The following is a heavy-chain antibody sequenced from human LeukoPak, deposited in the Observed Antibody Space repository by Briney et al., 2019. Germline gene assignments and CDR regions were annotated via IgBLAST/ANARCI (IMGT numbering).Heavy chain of an antibody. Sequence: PRASVKVSCKASGYTFTSYYMHRVRQAPGQGLEWMGIINPSGGSTSYAQKIQGRVTMTRDTSTSTVYMELSSLRSEDTAVYYCARDLHPLWFGESPQGFDYWGQGTLVTVSS. CDR1: GYTFTSYY. CDR3: ARDLHPLWFGESPQGFDY. D-gene: IGHD3-10*01. J-gene: IGHJ4*02. CDR2: INPSGGST. V-gene: IGHV1-46*01.